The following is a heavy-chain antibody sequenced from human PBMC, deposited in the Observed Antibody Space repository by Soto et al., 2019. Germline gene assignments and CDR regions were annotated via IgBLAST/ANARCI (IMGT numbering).Heavy chain of an antibody. CDR2: IVVGSAYT. J-gene: IGHJ6*02. Sequence: SVKVSCKTSGFTFTSSAVQWVRQARGQRLEWIGWIVVGSAYTNYAEKFQDRVTITRDMSTSTAYMELTSLRSDDTAVYYCAAEIGVVPRAYNYYGMHVWGQGTAVTVSS. V-gene: IGHV1-58*01. CDR1: GFTFTSSA. CDR3: AAEIGVVPRAYNYYGMHV. D-gene: IGHD2-2*01.